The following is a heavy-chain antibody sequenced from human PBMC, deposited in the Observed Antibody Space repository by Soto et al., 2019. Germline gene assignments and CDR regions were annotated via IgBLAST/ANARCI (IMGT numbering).Heavy chain of an antibody. Sequence: GGSLRLSCVASGFSFSTYGMHWVRQAPGKGLEGVALIWYDGSKKYYGDSVKGRFTISRDNSKNTLYLQMNSLRAEDTALYYCARDTWELPFPMAPSDVCGQGTMVTVSS. V-gene: IGHV3-33*01. CDR2: IWYDGSKK. CDR1: GFSFSTYG. CDR3: ARDTWELPFPMAPSDV. D-gene: IGHD1-26*01. J-gene: IGHJ3*01.